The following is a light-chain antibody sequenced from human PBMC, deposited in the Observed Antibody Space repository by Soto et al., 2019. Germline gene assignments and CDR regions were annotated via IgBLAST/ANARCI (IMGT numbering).Light chain of an antibody. CDR3: SSFTNFPTWV. V-gene: IGLV2-14*01. CDR2: EVT. Sequence: QSALTQPASVSGSPGQSITISCTGTSSDVGGYNYVSWYQQYPGKTPKVIIYEVTNRPSGVSNRFSGSKSGNTASLTISGLQVEYEADYHCSSFTNFPTWVLRGGTKLTVL. CDR1: SSDVGGYNY. J-gene: IGLJ3*02.